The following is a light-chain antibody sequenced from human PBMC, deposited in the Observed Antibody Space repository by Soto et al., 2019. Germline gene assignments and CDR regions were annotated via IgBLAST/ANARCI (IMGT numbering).Light chain of an antibody. CDR1: QSISSL. V-gene: IGKV1-5*03. J-gene: IGKJ1*01. CDR3: QQYNSYTWT. CDR2: KAS. Sequence: QMAQSASTLSASVGDRVTITCRASQSISSLLAWYQQKPGKAPKLLIYKASSLESGVPSRFSGSGSGTEFTLTISSLQPDDFATYYCQQYNSYTWTFGQGTKV.